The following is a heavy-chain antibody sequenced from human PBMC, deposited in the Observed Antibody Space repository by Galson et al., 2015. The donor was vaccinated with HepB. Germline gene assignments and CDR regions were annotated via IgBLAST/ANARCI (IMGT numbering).Heavy chain of an antibody. Sequence: SVKVSCKVAGYSLTELSMHWVRQAPGKGLEWMGGFDPEDGETIYAQKLQGRITLTEDTSTDTAHMGLSSLRSEDTAVYYCATDLGWEQRFWGQGTLVTVSS. J-gene: IGHJ4*02. V-gene: IGHV1-24*01. CDR3: ATDLGWEQRF. D-gene: IGHD1/OR15-1a*01. CDR1: GYSLTELS. CDR2: FDPEDGET.